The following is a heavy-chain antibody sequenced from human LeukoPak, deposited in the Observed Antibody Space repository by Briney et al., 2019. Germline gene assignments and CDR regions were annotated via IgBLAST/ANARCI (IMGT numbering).Heavy chain of an antibody. CDR2: ISSSSSYI. CDR1: GFTFSSYS. CDR3: ARDQCSSTSCHPGPYYYYMDV. J-gene: IGHJ6*03. V-gene: IGHV3-21*01. Sequence: GGSLRLSCAASGFTFSSYSMNWVRQAPGKGLEWVSSISSSSSYIYYADSVKGRFTISRDNAKNSLYLQMNSLRAEDTAVYYCARDQCSSTSCHPGPYYYYMDVWGKGTTVTVSS. D-gene: IGHD2-2*01.